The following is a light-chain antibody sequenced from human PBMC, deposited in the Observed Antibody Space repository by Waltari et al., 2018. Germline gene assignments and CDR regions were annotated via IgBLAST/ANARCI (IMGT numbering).Light chain of an antibody. J-gene: IGKJ1*01. V-gene: IGKV1-5*03. CDR2: KAS. CDR3: QQYNSYSQT. Sequence: DIQMTPSPSTLSVSVGDRVTITCRARQSISSWLAWYPQKPGKAPKLLIYKASSLESGVPSRFSGSGSGTEFTLTISSLQPDDFATYYCQQYNSYSQTFGQGTKVEIK. CDR1: QSISSW.